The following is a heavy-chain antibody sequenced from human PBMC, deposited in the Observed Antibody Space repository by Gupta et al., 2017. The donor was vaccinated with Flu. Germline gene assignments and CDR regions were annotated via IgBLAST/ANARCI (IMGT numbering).Heavy chain of an antibody. CDR2: IYTSGST. Sequence: QVQLQESGPGLVKPSQTLSLTCTVPGGSISSGSYYWSWIRQPAGKGLEWIGRIYTSGSTNYNPSLKSRVTISVDTSKNQFSLKLSSVTAADTAVYYCARDKGWLTHYYGMDVWGQGTTVTVSS. J-gene: IGHJ6*02. CDR1: GGSISSGSYY. CDR3: ARDKGWLTHYYGMDV. D-gene: IGHD3-22*01. V-gene: IGHV4-61*02.